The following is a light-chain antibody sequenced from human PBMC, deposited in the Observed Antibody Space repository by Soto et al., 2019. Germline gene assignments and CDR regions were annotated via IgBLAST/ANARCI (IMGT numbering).Light chain of an antibody. J-gene: IGKJ1*01. CDR2: KAS. Sequence: IQMTQSPSTLSGSLRDRVTITCRASQTVCSWLAWYQQKPGKAPKLLIYKASTLKSGVPSRFSGSGSGTEFTLTISSLQPDDFATYYCQHYNSYSEAFGQGTKVDI. CDR3: QHYNSYSEA. V-gene: IGKV1-5*03. CDR1: QTVCSW.